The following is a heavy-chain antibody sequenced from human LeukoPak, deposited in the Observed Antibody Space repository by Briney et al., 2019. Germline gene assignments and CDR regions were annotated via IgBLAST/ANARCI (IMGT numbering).Heavy chain of an antibody. D-gene: IGHD2-21*02. Sequence: SETLSLTCNVSGGSITTFYWSWIRQPPGKGLEWIGYIFYTGTTHYNPSLKSRVTISVDSSKNQLSLSLSSVTAADTAVYYCARQLRSDAFDFWGQGTLVTVSS. CDR1: GGSITTFY. CDR2: IFYTGTT. CDR3: ARQLRSDAFDF. J-gene: IGHJ3*01. V-gene: IGHV4-59*08.